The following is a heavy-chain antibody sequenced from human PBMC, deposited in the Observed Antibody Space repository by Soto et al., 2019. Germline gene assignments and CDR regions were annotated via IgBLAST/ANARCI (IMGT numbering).Heavy chain of an antibody. CDR2: ISSSSSYI. Sequence: PGGSLRLSCAASGFTFSSYSMNWVRQAPGKGLEWVSSISSSSSYIYYADSVKGRFTISRDNAKNSLYLQMNSLRAEDTAVYYCARAGGYDYIWGSSEPAEYFQQWAQGTLVTVSS. V-gene: IGHV3-21*01. D-gene: IGHD3-16*01. CDR1: GFTFSSYS. J-gene: IGHJ1*01. CDR3: ARAGGYDYIWGSSEPAEYFQQ.